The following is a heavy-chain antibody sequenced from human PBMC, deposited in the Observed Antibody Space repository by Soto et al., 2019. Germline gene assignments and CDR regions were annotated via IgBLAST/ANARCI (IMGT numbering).Heavy chain of an antibody. J-gene: IGHJ4*02. CDR3: ARHESSSWYADH. D-gene: IGHD6-13*01. V-gene: IGHV5-51*01. CDR1: GYSFTRNW. CDR2: IYPGDSDT. Sequence: PGESLKISCKGSGYSFTRNWISWVRQMPGKGLEWMGIIYPGDSDTRYSPSFQGLVTISADKSISTAYLQWSSLKASDTAMYYCARHESSSWYADHWGQGTLVTVSS.